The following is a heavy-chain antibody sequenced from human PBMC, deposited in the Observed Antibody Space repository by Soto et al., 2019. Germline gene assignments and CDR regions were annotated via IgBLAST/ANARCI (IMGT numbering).Heavy chain of an antibody. CDR1: GYTFTNYA. CDR2: INTGNGNT. J-gene: IGHJ4*01. D-gene: IGHD1-1*01. Sequence: QVRLVQSGAEVKKPGASVKVSCKASGYTFTNYAIHWVRQAPGQSLEWMGWINTGNGNTKYSQRFQGRLTIIRDTSASTAYMELVSLRSEDTAVYYCARAWNHAASPIYYFDYWGHGTLVTVSS. V-gene: IGHV1-3*04. CDR3: ARAWNHAASPIYYFDY.